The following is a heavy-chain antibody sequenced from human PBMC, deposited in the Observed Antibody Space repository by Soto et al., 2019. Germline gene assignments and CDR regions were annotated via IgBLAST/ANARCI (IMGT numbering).Heavy chain of an antibody. V-gene: IGHV1-18*01. J-gene: IGHJ2*01. CDR3: AGDWTVGATSSRYFDL. CDR2: ISAYNGNT. Sequence: ASVKVSCKASGYTFTSYGISWVRQAPGQGLEWMGWISAYNGNTNYAQKLQGRVTMTTDTSTSTAYMELRSLRSDDTAVYYCAGDWTVGATSSRYFDLWGRGTLVTVSS. D-gene: IGHD1-26*01. CDR1: GYTFTSYG.